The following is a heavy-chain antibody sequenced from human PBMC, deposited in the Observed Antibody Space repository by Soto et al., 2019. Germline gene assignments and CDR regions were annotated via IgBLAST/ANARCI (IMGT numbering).Heavy chain of an antibody. J-gene: IGHJ4*02. Sequence: HPWGSLRLSCAASGFTFVSYAMHFFRQSPGKGLEWVAVISYDGSNKYYADSVKGRFTISRDNSKNTLYLQMNSLRAEDTAVYYCASRLSGVFDYWGQRTLVTVSS. V-gene: IGHV3-30-3*02. D-gene: IGHD2-15*01. CDR2: ISYDGSNK. CDR1: GFTFVSYA. CDR3: ASRLSGVFDY.